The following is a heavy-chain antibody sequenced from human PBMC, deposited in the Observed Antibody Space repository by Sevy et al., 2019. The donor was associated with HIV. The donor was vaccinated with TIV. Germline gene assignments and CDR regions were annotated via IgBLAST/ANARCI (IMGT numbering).Heavy chain of an antibody. CDR3: ARGGYSSSSADY. CDR1: GGSISSSSYY. CDR2: IYYSGST. V-gene: IGHV4-39*01. Sequence: SETLSLTCTVSGGSISSSSYYWGWIRQPPGKGLEWIGSIYYSGSTYYNPSLKSRVTISVDTSKNQFSLKLSSVTAADTAVYYCARGGYSSSSADYWGQGTLVTVSS. D-gene: IGHD6-13*01. J-gene: IGHJ4*02.